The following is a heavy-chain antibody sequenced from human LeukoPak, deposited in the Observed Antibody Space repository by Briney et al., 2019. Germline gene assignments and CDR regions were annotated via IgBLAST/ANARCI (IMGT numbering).Heavy chain of an antibody. Sequence: SETLSLTCTVSGGSISSYYWSWIRQPPGKGPEWIGYIYYSGSTNYNPSLKSRVTISVDTSKNQFSLKLSSVTAADTAVYYCARRRWLQSPFDYWGQGTLVTVSS. CDR3: ARRRWLQSPFDY. J-gene: IGHJ4*02. CDR1: GGSISSYY. D-gene: IGHD5-12*01. CDR2: IYYSGST. V-gene: IGHV4-59*01.